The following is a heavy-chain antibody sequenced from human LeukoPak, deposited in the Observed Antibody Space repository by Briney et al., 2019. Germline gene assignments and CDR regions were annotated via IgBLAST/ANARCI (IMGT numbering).Heavy chain of an antibody. CDR2: IYYSGST. V-gene: IGHV4-59*01. J-gene: IGHJ4*02. CDR1: GGSISTYY. Sequence: SETLSLTCTVSGGSISTYYWSWLRQPPGEGLEWIGYIYYSGSTNYNPSLKSRVTISVDTSKNHFSLKLTSVTAADTAVYYCARGAGTKEMAFGHWGQGTLVTVSS. D-gene: IGHD5-24*01. CDR3: ARGAGTKEMAFGH.